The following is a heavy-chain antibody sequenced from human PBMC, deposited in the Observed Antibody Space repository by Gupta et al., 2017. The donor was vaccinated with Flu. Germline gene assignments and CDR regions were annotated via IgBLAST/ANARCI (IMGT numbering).Heavy chain of an antibody. CDR3: AKGGFLRYCSGGSCYKGKENYYYYGMDV. J-gene: IGHJ6*02. CDR2: INHSGST. CDR1: GGSFSGYY. D-gene: IGHD2-15*01. V-gene: IGHV4-34*01. Sequence: QVQLQQWGAGLLKPSETLSLTCAVYGGSFSGYYWSWIRQPPGKGLEWIGEINHSGSTNYNPSLKSRVTILVDTSKNQFSLKLSSVTAADTAVYYCAKGGFLRYCSGGSCYKGKENYYYYGMDVWGQGTTVTVAS.